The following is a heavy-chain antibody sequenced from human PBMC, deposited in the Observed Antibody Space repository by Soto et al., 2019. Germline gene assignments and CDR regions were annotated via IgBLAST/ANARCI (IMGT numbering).Heavy chain of an antibody. J-gene: IGHJ4*02. D-gene: IGHD2-15*01. CDR1: GFAFSSYA. CDR3: ARAASCSAGDCYLIGY. Sequence: GGSLRLSCAASGFAFSSYAMSWVRQAPGKGLEWVSAIGTSYGSTYYAASVKGRFTISRDNSKNTLFLQMDSPRAEDTAMYFCARAASCSAGDCYLIGYWGQGALVTVSS. CDR2: IGTSYGST. V-gene: IGHV3-23*01.